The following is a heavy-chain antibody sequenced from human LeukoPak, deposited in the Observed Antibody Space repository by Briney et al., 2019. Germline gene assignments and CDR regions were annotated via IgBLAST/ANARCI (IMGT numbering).Heavy chain of an antibody. CDR3: AKSGCSSTSCYGLFSGWFDP. V-gene: IGHV3-9*01. CDR2: ISWNSGSI. CDR1: GFTFDDYA. J-gene: IGHJ5*02. Sequence: PGRSLRLSCAASGFTFDDYAMHWVRQAPGKGLEWVSHISWNSGSITYADSVKGRFTISRDNSKNTLYLQMNSLRAEDTAVYYCAKSGCSSTSCYGLFSGWFDPWGQGTLVTVSS. D-gene: IGHD2-2*01.